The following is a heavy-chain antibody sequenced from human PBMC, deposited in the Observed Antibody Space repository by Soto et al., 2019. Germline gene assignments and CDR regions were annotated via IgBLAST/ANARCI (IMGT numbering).Heavy chain of an antibody. CDR3: IGAVAGAGSGGYDI. D-gene: IGHD6-19*01. V-gene: IGHV3-73*01. CDR2: IRSKANSYAT. CDR1: GFTFSGSA. J-gene: IGHJ3*02. Sequence: RGSLRLSCAASGFTFSGSAMHWVRQASGKGLEWVGRIRSKANSYATAYAASVKGRFTISRDDSKNTAYLQMNSLKTEDTAVYYCIGAVAGAGSGGYDIWGQGTMVTVSS.